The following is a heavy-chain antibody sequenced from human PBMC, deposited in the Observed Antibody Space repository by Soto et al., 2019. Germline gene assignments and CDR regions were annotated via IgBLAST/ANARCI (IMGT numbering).Heavy chain of an antibody. Sequence: GGSLRLSCAASGFTFSSYSMNWVRQAPGKGLEWVSSISSSSSYIYYADSVKGRFTISRDNAKNSLYLQMNSLRAEDTAVYYCARSKRGFWSGYNYYYYYGMDVWGQGTTVTVSS. CDR2: ISSSSSYI. D-gene: IGHD3-3*01. J-gene: IGHJ6*02. CDR1: GFTFSSYS. V-gene: IGHV3-21*01. CDR3: ARSKRGFWSGYNYYYYYGMDV.